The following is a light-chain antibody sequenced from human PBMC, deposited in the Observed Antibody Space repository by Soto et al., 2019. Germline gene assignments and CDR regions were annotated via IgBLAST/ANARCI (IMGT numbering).Light chain of an antibody. CDR2: AAS. CDR3: KQSKSFPLT. CDR1: QTISNW. J-gene: IGKJ4*01. V-gene: IGKV1-12*01. Sequence: DIQMTQSPSTLSASVGDRVTITCRASQTISNWLAWYQQKPGKAPKLLIYAASSLHTGAPLRFSGSGSGTDFSLTISSLQPEDFATYYCKQSKSFPLTFGGGTKVDI.